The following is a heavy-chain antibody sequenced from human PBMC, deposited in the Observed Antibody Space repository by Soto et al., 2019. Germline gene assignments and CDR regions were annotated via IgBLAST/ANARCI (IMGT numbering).Heavy chain of an antibody. J-gene: IGHJ6*03. CDR1: GFTFSSYS. D-gene: IGHD6-13*01. CDR3: ASRGSSSWQSYYYYYMDV. V-gene: IGHV3-21*01. CDR2: ISSSSSYI. Sequence: GGSLRLSCAASGFTFSSYSMNWVRQAPGKGLEWVSSISSSSSYIYYADSVKGRFTISRDNAKNSLYLQMNSLRAEDTAVYYCASRGSSSWQSYYYYYMDVWGKGTTVTV.